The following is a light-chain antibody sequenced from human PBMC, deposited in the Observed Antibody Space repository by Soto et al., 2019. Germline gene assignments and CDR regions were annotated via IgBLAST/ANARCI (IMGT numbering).Light chain of an antibody. CDR1: NSDIGGYNY. CDR2: EVT. CDR3: SSYKFSTTLRV. V-gene: IGLV2-14*01. Sequence: QSALTQPASVSGSPGQSVTISCTGSNSDIGGYNYVSWYQQHPGKAPKLIIFEVTHRPSGISTRFSGSKSGNTASLTISDLQAEDEALYYCSSYKFSTTLRVFGGGTKLTVL. J-gene: IGLJ3*02.